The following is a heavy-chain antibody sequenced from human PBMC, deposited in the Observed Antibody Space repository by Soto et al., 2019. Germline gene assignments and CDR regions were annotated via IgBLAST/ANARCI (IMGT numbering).Heavy chain of an antibody. CDR3: ARELDIVVVVAASEDYYMDV. CDR2: ISVYNGNT. D-gene: IGHD2-2*03. Sequence: ASVKVSCKASGYTFTSYGISWVRQAPGQGLERMGWISVYNGNTNYAQKFQGRVTMTTDTSTSTAYMELRSLRSDDTAVYYCARELDIVVVVAASEDYYMDVWGKGTTVTVSS. J-gene: IGHJ6*03. CDR1: GYTFTSYG. V-gene: IGHV1-18*01.